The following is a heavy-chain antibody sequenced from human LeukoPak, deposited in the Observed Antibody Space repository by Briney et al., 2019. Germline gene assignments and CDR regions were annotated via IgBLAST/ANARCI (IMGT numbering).Heavy chain of an antibody. CDR1: GFTFRGYT. Sequence: AGGSLRLSCAASGFTFRGYTMCWVRQAPGKGLDWVSSISGSGGITSYADSVKGRFTISRDNSKNTLYLQMNSLRAEDTAIYYCAKGSYDSRTYFFDFWGQGTLVTVSS. J-gene: IGHJ4*02. CDR2: ISGSGGIT. D-gene: IGHD3-22*01. CDR3: AKGSYDSRTYFFDF. V-gene: IGHV3-23*01.